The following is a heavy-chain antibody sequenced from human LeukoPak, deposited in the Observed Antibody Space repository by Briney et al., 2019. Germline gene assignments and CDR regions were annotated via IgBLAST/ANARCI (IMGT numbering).Heavy chain of an antibody. D-gene: IGHD6-6*01. CDR1: GFTFSSYA. J-gene: IGHJ4*02. V-gene: IGHV3-30-3*01. Sequence: GVSLRLSCAASGFTFSSYAMHWVRQAPGKGLEWVAVISYDGSNKYYADSVKGRFTISRDNSKNTLYLQMNSLRAEDTAVYYCASSSGSYFDYWGQGTLVTVSS. CDR2: ISYDGSNK. CDR3: ASSSGSYFDY.